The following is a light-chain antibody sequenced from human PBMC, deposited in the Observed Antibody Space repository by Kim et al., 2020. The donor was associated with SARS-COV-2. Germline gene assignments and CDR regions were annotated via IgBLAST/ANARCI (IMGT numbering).Light chain of an antibody. CDR2: KAS. Sequence: DIQMTQSPSTLSASVGDRVTITCRASQSISSWLAWYQQKPGKAPKFLIHKASNLESGVPSRFGGSGSGTEFTLTISSLQPDDFATYYCQQYNDYPVTFGGGTKLEI. J-gene: IGKJ4*01. CDR1: QSISSW. CDR3: QQYNDYPVT. V-gene: IGKV1-5*03.